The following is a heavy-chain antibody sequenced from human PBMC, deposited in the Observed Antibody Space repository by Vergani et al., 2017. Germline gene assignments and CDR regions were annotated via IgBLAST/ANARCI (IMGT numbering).Heavy chain of an antibody. J-gene: IGHJ4*02. V-gene: IGHV3-23*01. CDR2: ISRSGDTT. CDR1: GFTFSSYA. D-gene: IGHD7-27*01. CDR3: AKRGPATTNWGFDC. Sequence: EVQLLESGGGLVQPGGSLRLSCAASGFTFSSYAMSWVRQAPGKGLEWVSHISRSGDTTYYTDSVKGRFTISRDNSANTLHLQMNSLRAEDTAVYYCAKRGPATTNWGFDCWGQGTLVSVSS.